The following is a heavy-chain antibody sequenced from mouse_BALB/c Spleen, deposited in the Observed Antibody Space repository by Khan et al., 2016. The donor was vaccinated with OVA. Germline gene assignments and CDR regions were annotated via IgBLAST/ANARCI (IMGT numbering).Heavy chain of an antibody. CDR1: GFTFSRYA. Sequence: EVQLVESGGGLVKPGGSLKLSCAASGFTFSRYAMSWVRQTPEKRLEWVATTSSGGSYTYYPDSVKGRFTISRDNSKNTLYLQMSSLRSEETAMYYCARQGGIYDGPFDYWGQGTTLTVSS. V-gene: IGHV5-9-3*01. CDR2: TSSGGSYT. J-gene: IGHJ2*01. CDR3: ARQGGIYDGPFDY. D-gene: IGHD2-3*01.